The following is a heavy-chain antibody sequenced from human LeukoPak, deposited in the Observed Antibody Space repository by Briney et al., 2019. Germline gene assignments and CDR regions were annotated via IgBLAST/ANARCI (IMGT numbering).Heavy chain of an antibody. CDR3: ARDRRAWDIVVVPAARRRFDP. D-gene: IGHD2-2*01. V-gene: IGHV1-18*01. CDR1: GYTFTRYG. Sequence: GASVKVSCKASGYTFTRYGISWVRQAPGQGFEWMGWISANNGNINYAQKLQGRVTMTTDTSTSTAYMELRSLRSDDTAVYYGARDRRAWDIVVVPAARRRFDPWGQGTLVTVSS. J-gene: IGHJ5*02. CDR2: ISANNGNI.